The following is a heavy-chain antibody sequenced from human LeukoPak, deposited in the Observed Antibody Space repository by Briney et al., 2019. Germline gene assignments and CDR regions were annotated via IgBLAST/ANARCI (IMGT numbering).Heavy chain of an antibody. V-gene: IGHV3-23*01. CDR3: AKQGYYDILPRYAPDY. CDR2: ISPSGGIT. J-gene: IGHJ4*02. D-gene: IGHD3-9*01. CDR1: GFTFSTYG. Sequence: GGTLRLSCAASGFTFSTYGMNWVRQAPGKGLEWVSGISPSGGITYYTDSVKGRFTISRDNSKNTLYLQMNSLRAEDTAVYYCAKQGYYDILPRYAPDYWGQGTLVTVSS.